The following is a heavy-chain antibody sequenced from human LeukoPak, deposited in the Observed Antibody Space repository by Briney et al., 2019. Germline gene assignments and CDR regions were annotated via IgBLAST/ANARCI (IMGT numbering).Heavy chain of an antibody. CDR1: GFTFDDYG. CDR3: SRRVDNWNRNDYYYYYYMDV. CDR2: INWNGGST. J-gene: IGHJ6*03. V-gene: IGHV3-20*04. D-gene: IGHD1/OR15-1a*01. Sequence: PGGSLRLSCAASGFTFDDYGMSWVRQAPGKGLQWVSGINWNGGSTGYADPVKGRFTISRDNAKNSLYLQMNSLRAEDTALYYCSRRVDNWNRNDYYYYYYMDVWGKGTTVTVSS.